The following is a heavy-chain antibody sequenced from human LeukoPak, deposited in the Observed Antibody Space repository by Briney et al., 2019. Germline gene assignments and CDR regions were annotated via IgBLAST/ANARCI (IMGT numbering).Heavy chain of an antibody. Sequence: ASVKVSCKASGYTFTSYGISWVRQAPGQGLEWMGWISAYNGNTNYAQKLQGRVTMTTDTSTSTAYMALRSLRSDDTAGYYCARGSSSWYFDAFDIWGQGTMVTVSS. V-gene: IGHV1-18*01. CDR3: ARGSSSWYFDAFDI. D-gene: IGHD6-13*01. CDR2: ISAYNGNT. J-gene: IGHJ3*02. CDR1: GYTFTSYG.